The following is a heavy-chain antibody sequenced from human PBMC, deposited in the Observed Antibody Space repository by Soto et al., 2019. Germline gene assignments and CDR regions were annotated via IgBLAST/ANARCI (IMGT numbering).Heavy chain of an antibody. CDR1: GFTFTSSA. J-gene: IGHJ6*02. CDR2: IVVGSGNT. Sequence: QMQLVQSGPEVKKPGTSVKVSCKASGFTFTSSAVQWVRQARGQRLEWIGWIVVGSGNTNYAQKFQERVTITRDMSTSTACMELSSLRSEDTAVYYCAAGIVATTEGYYYYGMDVWGQGTTVTVSS. V-gene: IGHV1-58*01. CDR3: AAGIVATTEGYYYYGMDV. D-gene: IGHD5-12*01.